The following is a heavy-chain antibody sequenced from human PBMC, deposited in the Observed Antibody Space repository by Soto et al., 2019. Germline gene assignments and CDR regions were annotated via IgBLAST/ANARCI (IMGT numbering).Heavy chain of an antibody. CDR2: IGGSGRTT. J-gene: IGHJ5*02. CDR3: ARDLRDGYSAFAIFDP. Sequence: GGSLRLSCAAPAFTFNNYAMSWVRQAPGKGLEWVSGIGGSGRTTYYADSVKGRFTISRDNSNNSLYLQMNSLRAEDTAVYYCARDLRDGYSAFAIFDPWGQGTLVTVSS. CDR1: AFTFNNYA. D-gene: IGHD4-4*01. V-gene: IGHV3-23*01.